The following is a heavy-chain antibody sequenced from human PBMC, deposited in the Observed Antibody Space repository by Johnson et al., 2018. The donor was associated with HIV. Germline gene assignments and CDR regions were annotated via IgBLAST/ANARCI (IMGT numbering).Heavy chain of an antibody. CDR1: GFTVSTNY. J-gene: IGHJ3*02. CDR2: ISWNSGSI. Sequence: VQLVESGGGLVQPGGSLRLSCAASGFTVSTNYMSWVRQAPGKGLEWVSGISWNSGSIGYADSVKGRFTISRDNAKNSLYLQMNSLRAEDTAVYYCARGGRRQGAFDIWGQGTMVTVSS. V-gene: IGHV3-20*04. D-gene: IGHD6-6*01. CDR3: ARGGRRQGAFDI.